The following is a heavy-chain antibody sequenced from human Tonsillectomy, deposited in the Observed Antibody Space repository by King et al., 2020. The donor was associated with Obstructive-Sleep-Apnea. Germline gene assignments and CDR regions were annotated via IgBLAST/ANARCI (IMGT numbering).Heavy chain of an antibody. CDR1: GFTFPSSA. Sequence: MQLVQSGPEVKKPGTSVKVSCKASGFTFPSSAMQGVRQARGQRREWIGWIVLGSGNTNYAQKFHERGTFTRDITTRTAYMEVRSLRFEDTAVYYCAADLNILTHLVPFHPWGQGTLLSVSS. D-gene: IGHD3-9*01. V-gene: IGHV1-58*02. J-gene: IGHJ5*02. CDR2: IVLGSGNT. CDR3: AADLNILTHLVPFHP.